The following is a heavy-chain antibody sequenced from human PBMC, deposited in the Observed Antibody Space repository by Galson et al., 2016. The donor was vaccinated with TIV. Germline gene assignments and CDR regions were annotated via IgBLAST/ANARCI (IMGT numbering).Heavy chain of an antibody. Sequence: SVKVSCKASGYTFSSYSINWVRQAPGQGLEWMGWISGYSGNTNYAQKFQGRVTMTTDTSTGTAYMELRSLRSDHTAVYYCARGATVTPYSFFDYGGQGTLVTVFS. CDR1: GYTFSSYS. CDR3: ARGATVTPYSFFDY. J-gene: IGHJ4*02. CDR2: ISGYSGNT. V-gene: IGHV1-18*04. D-gene: IGHD4-17*01.